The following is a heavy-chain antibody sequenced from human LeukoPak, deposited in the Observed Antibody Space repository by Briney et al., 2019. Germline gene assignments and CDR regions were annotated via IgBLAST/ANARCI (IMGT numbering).Heavy chain of an antibody. D-gene: IGHD4-17*01. CDR3: ARDLIDDGDYGRLDY. CDR1: GGSISSSSYY. J-gene: IGHJ4*02. Sequence: PSETLSLTCTVCGGSISSSSYYWGWIRQPPGKGLEWIGSIYYSGSTYYNPSLKSRVTISVDTSKNQFSLKLSSVTAADTAVYYCARDLIDDGDYGRLDYWGQGTLVTVSS. CDR2: IYYSGST. V-gene: IGHV4-39*07.